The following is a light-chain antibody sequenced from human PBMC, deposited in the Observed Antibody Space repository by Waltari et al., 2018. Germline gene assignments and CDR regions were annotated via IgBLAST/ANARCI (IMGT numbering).Light chain of an antibody. CDR3: QSYDSSLSGSRV. CDR1: SSNIGAGYD. V-gene: IGLV1-40*01. CDR2: GNS. Sequence: QSVLTQPPSVSGAPGQRVTISCTGSSSNIGAGYDVHWYQQPPGTAPKLLMYGNSNRPSGVPDRFSGSKSVTSASLAITGLQAEDEADYYCQSYDSSLSGSRVFGGGTKLTVL. J-gene: IGLJ2*01.